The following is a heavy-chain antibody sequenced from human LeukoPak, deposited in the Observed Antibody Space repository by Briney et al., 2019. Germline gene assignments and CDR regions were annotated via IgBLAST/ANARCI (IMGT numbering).Heavy chain of an antibody. CDR1: GFTFSSYA. J-gene: IGHJ4*02. V-gene: IGHV3-23*01. Sequence: GGSLRLSCAASGFTFSSYAMNWVRQAPGKGLEWVAVISSSGGSTYYADSVKGRFIISRDNSKNTLYLQMNSLRAEDTAVYYCTKAGIAVPATPDYWGQGTLVTVSS. CDR3: TKAGIAVPATPDY. CDR2: ISSSGGST. D-gene: IGHD6-19*01.